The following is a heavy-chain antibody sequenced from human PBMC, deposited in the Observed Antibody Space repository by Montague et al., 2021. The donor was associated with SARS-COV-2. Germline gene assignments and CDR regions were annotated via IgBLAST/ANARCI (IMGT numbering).Heavy chain of an antibody. CDR1: GGSFSDYY. V-gene: IGHV4-34*01. CDR2: TTLRASA. D-gene: IGHD3-3*01. J-gene: IGHJ3*02. Sequence: SETLSLTCSVYGGSFSDYYWTWIRQPPGKGLEWIGETTLRASANYNPSLKSRVSISVDTSKNHLSLKLTSVTAADTGVYYCARGEVTVFGLLIMLPAPVPFDIWGQGTLVAVSS. CDR3: ARGEVTVFGLLIMLPAPVPFDI.